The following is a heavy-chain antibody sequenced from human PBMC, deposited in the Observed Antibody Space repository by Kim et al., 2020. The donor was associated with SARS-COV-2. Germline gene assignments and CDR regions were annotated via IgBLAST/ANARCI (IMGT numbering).Heavy chain of an antibody. CDR1: GFTFGDYA. V-gene: IGHV3-49*03. D-gene: IGHD6-19*01. CDR3: TREVRGWLVFYFDY. J-gene: IGHJ4*02. Sequence: GGSLRLSCTASGFTFGDYAMSWFRQAPGKGLEWVGFIRSKAYGGTTEYAASVKGRFTISRDDSKSIAYLQMNSLKTEDTAVYYCTREVRGWLVFYFDYWGQGTLVTVSS. CDR2: IRSKAYGGTT.